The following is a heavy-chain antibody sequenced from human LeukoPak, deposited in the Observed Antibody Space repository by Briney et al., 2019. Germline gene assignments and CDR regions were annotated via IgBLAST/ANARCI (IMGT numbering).Heavy chain of an antibody. CDR2: ISGSGGST. J-gene: IGHJ4*02. Sequence: GGSLRLSCAASGFTFSNFAMSWDRQAPGKGLEWVSAISGSGGSTYYADSVKGRFTISRDNSKNTLCLQMNSLRAEDTAVYYCAKCRGGSCYREHFDYWGQGTLVTVSS. V-gene: IGHV3-23*01. D-gene: IGHD2-15*01. CDR1: GFTFSNFA. CDR3: AKCRGGSCYREHFDY.